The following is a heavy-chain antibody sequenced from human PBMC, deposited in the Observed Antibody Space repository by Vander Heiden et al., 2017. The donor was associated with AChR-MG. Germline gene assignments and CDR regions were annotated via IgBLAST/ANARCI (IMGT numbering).Heavy chain of an antibody. D-gene: IGHD3-22*01. V-gene: IGHV3-23*01. Sequence: EVQLLESGGGLVQPGGSLRLSCAASGLTFTRSAMGWVRQAPGKGLEWVSDISRTGGDTHYADSVKGRFIISRDNAKNTLYLQMNSLRDEDTALYYCANDYYDSSGYYAFDYWGQGTPVTVTS. CDR1: GLTFTRSA. CDR3: ANDYYDSSGYYAFDY. CDR2: ISRTGGDT. J-gene: IGHJ4*02.